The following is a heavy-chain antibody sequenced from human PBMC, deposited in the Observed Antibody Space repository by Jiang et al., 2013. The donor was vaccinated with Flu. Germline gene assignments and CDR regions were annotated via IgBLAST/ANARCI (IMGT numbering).Heavy chain of an antibody. CDR1: GYSISSGYY. CDR3: ARAREGDY. CDR2: IYHSGTT. J-gene: IGHJ4*02. Sequence: VLLKPSETLSLTCTVSGYSISSGYYWGWIRQPPGKGLEWIGCIYHSGTTYYNPSLKSRVTISVDTSKNQFSLKLTSVTAADTAVYYCARAREGDYWGQGTLVTVSS. V-gene: IGHV4-38-2*02.